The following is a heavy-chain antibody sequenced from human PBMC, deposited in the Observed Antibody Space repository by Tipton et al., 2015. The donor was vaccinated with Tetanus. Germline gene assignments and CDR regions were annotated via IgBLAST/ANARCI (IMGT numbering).Heavy chain of an antibody. D-gene: IGHD3-3*01. V-gene: IGHV3-11*01. Sequence: SLRLSCAASGFTFSDCYMVWIRQAPGKGLEWLSFISHTGTTTYYSASVMGRFTVSRDNTKNSLYLEINSLRAEDTAVYYCARANYDNSKKGPFDSWGQGTLVIVSS. CDR3: ARANYDNSKKGPFDS. CDR2: ISHTGTTT. J-gene: IGHJ4*02. CDR1: GFTFSDCY.